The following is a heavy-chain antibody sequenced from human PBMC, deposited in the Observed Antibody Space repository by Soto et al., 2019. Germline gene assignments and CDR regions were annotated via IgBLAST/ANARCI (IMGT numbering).Heavy chain of an antibody. Sequence: PGGSLSLSCAASGFTFSSYGMHWVRQAPGKGLEWVAVISYDGSNKYYADSVKGRFTISRDNSKNTLYLQMNSLRAEDTAVYYCAKPWEDGYSLGPSYYFDYWGQGTLVTVAS. J-gene: IGHJ4*02. CDR2: ISYDGSNK. CDR1: GFTFSSYG. V-gene: IGHV3-30*18. CDR3: AKPWEDGYSLGPSYYFDY. D-gene: IGHD5-18*01.